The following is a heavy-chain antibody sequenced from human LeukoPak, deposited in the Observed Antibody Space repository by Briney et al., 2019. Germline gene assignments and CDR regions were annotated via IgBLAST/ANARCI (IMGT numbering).Heavy chain of an antibody. CDR1: GGSISSGDYY. CDR3: ARKGLISSGYYDAFDI. V-gene: IGHV4-30-4*08. D-gene: IGHD3-22*01. Sequence: SETLSLTCTVSGGSISSGDYYWSWIRQPPGKGLEWIGYIYYSGSTYYNPSLKSRVTISVDTSKNQFSLKLSSVTAADTAVYYCARKGLISSGYYDAFDISGQGTMVTVSS. CDR2: IYYSGST. J-gene: IGHJ3*02.